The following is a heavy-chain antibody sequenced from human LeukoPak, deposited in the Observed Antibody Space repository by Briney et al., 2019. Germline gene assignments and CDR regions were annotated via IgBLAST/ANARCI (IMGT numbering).Heavy chain of an antibody. Sequence: ASVKVSCKASGYTFTGYYMHWVRQAPGQGLEWMGWINPNSGGTNYAQKFQGWVTITRGTSASTAYMELSSLRSEDTAVYYCARDPYDSSGYLVGFDYWGQGTLVTVSS. CDR2: INPNSGGT. D-gene: IGHD3-22*01. V-gene: IGHV1-2*04. J-gene: IGHJ4*02. CDR1: GYTFTGYY. CDR3: ARDPYDSSGYLVGFDY.